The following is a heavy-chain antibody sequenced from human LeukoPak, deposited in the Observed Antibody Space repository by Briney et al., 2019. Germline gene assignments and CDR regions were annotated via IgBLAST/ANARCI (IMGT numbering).Heavy chain of an antibody. CDR2: IIPIFGRA. CDR3: ARDADYGSGSYNRELEY. J-gene: IGHJ4*02. Sequence: ASVKVSCKASGGTFSRYAISWVRQAPGQGLEWMGGIIPIFGRAIFAQKFQGRVTITADESTSTAYMELSSLRSEDTAVYYCARDADYGSGSYNRELEYWGQGTLVTVSS. V-gene: IGHV1-69*13. CDR1: GGTFSRYA. D-gene: IGHD3-10*01.